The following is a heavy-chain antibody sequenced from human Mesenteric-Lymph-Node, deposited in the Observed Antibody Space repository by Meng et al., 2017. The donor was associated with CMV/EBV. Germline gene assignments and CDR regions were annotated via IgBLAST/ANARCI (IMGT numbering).Heavy chain of an antibody. CDR1: GGSSSGYY. Sequence: QVQRKQWGSGLLKPSETLSLTCAVYGGSSSGYYWSWIRQPPGKGLEWIGEINHSGSTNYNPSLKSRVTISVDTSKNQFSLKLSSVTAADTAVYYCARHQRWLKSEGGFNYWGQGTLVTVSS. J-gene: IGHJ4*02. CDR2: INHSGST. CDR3: ARHQRWLKSEGGFNY. V-gene: IGHV4-34*01. D-gene: IGHD4-23*01.